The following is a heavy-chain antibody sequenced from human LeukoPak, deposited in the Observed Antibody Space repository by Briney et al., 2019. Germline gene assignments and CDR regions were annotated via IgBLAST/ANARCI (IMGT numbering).Heavy chain of an antibody. D-gene: IGHD3-10*01. Sequence: VKVSCKASGGTFSSYGMSGVRQARGQGLEWMGRIIPILGIANYAQKFQGRVTITADKSTSTAYVELSSLRSEDTAVYYCARDPDGSGTPGDYWGQGTLVTVSS. V-gene: IGHV1-69*04. J-gene: IGHJ4*02. CDR2: IIPILGIA. CDR3: ARDPDGSGTPGDY. CDR1: GGTFSSYG.